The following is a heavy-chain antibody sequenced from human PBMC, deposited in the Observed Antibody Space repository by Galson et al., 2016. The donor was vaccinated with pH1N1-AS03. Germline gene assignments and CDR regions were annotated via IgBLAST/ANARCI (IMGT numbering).Heavy chain of an antibody. CDR2: INTDGSST. CDR1: GFSIRTYW. D-gene: IGHD3-16*01. CDR3: ARGSDDYIWGGYSGDY. Sequence: SLRLSCAGSGFSIRTYWMHWVRQVPGKGLVWVSRINTDGSSTNYADSVKGRFTISRDNAKNTLYLQTNSLGAEDTAFYYCARGSDDYIWGGYSGDYWSQGILVTVSS. J-gene: IGHJ4*02. V-gene: IGHV3-74*01.